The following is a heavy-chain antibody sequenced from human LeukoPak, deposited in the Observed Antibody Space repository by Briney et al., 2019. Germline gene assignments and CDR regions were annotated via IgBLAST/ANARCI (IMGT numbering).Heavy chain of an antibody. CDR1: GFTFDDYA. D-gene: IGHD3-10*01. CDR3: AKDGLWFGELLSADYYYGMDV. J-gene: IGHJ6*02. V-gene: IGHV3-9*01. CDR2: ISWNSGSI. Sequence: PGRSLRLSCAASGFTFDDYAMHWVRQAPGKGLEWVSGISWNSGSIGYADSVKGRFTISRDNAKNSLYLQMNSLRAEDTALYYCAKDGLWFGELLSADYYYGMDVWGQGTTVTVSS.